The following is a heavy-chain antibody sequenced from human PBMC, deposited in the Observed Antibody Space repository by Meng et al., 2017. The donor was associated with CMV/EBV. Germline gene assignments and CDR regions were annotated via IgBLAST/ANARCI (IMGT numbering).Heavy chain of an antibody. D-gene: IGHD5-18*01. CDR1: GYTFTGYY. Sequence: ASVKVSCKASGYTFTGYYMHWVRQAPGQGLEGMGWIKPNSGGTNYAQKFQGRVTMTRDTSISTAYMELSRLRSDDTAVYYCARSRIQLWLHHYYYGMDVWGQGTTVTAS. V-gene: IGHV1-2*02. CDR3: ARSRIQLWLHHYYYGMDV. CDR2: IKPNSGGT. J-gene: IGHJ6*02.